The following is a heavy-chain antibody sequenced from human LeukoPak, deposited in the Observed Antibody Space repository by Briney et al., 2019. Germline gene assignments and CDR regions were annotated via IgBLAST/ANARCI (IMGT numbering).Heavy chain of an antibody. D-gene: IGHD3-10*01. CDR1: GFTLSSYG. CDR3: ARDKYRGSGSTSDAFDI. J-gene: IGHJ3*02. CDR2: IWYDGSNK. V-gene: IGHV3-33*01. Sequence: GRSLRLSCAASGFTLSSYGMHWVRQAPGKGLEWVAVIWYDGSNKYYADSVKGRFTISRDNSKNTLYLQMNSLRAEDTAVYYCARDKYRGSGSTSDAFDIWGQGTMVTVSS.